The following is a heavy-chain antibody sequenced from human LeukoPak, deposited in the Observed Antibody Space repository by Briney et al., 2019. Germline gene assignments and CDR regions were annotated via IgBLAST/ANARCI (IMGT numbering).Heavy chain of an antibody. D-gene: IGHD5-18*01. V-gene: IGHV4-59*01. Sequence: SETLSLTCTVSGGSISSYYWTWIRQPPGKGLEWIGYIYYSGSTNYNPSLKSRVTISVDTSKNQFSLKLSSVTAADTAVYYCARSFGGYNYGYNDMDVWGQGTTVTVSS. CDR2: IYYSGST. J-gene: IGHJ6*02. CDR3: ARSFGGYNYGYNDMDV. CDR1: GGSISSYY.